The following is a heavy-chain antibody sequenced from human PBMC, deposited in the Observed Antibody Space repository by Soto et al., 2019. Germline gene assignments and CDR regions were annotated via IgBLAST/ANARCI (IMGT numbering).Heavy chain of an antibody. V-gene: IGHV3-33*01. CDR2: IWYDGSNK. CDR3: ARDPRIAVAGTPDAFDI. D-gene: IGHD6-19*01. CDR1: GFTFSSYG. J-gene: IGHJ3*02. Sequence: GGSLRLSCAASGFTFSSYGMHWVRQAPGKGLEWVAVIWYDGSNKYYADSVKGRFTISRDNSKNTLYLQMNSLRAEDTAVYSCARDPRIAVAGTPDAFDIWGQGTMVTVSS.